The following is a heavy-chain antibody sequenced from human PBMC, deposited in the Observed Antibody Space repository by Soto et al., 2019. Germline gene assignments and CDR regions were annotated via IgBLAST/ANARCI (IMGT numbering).Heavy chain of an antibody. V-gene: IGHV3-33*01. J-gene: IGHJ4*02. CDR3: ARDANRGGYDIDY. CDR2: VWYDGSYK. D-gene: IGHD5-12*01. Sequence: QVQLVESGGGVVQPGRSLRLSCAASGFTFSGYAMHWVRQAPGKGLEWVAIVWYDGSYKFYGDSVKGRFTVSKDISKNTVYLEMNSPRAEDTSVYYCARDANRGGYDIDYWGQGTVVTVSS. CDR1: GFTFSGYA.